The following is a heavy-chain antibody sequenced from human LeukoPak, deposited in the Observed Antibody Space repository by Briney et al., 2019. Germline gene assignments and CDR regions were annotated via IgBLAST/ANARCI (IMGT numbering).Heavy chain of an antibody. Sequence: GASVKVSCKASGYTFTSYGITWVRQAPGQGLEWMGWISAYNGNTNYAQKLQGRLTMTTDTSTSTAYMDLRTLRSDDTAVYYCAQHTRRNYDIFSVDYWGQGTLVTVSS. D-gene: IGHD3-9*01. CDR1: GYTFTSYG. CDR3: AQHTRRNYDIFSVDY. J-gene: IGHJ4*02. V-gene: IGHV1-18*01. CDR2: ISAYNGNT.